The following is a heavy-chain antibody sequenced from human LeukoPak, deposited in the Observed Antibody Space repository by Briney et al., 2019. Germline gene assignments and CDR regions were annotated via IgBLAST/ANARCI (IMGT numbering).Heavy chain of an antibody. J-gene: IGHJ4*02. V-gene: IGHV3-33*06. Sequence: GGSLRLSCAASGFTFSSYGMHWVRQAPGRGLEWVAVIWHDGSNDFHADSVKGRFTISGDNAKDSLYLQMDSLRAEDTAVYYCAKRVYGSSAYYGYFDSWGQGTLVTVSS. CDR2: IWHDGSND. D-gene: IGHD3-22*01. CDR3: AKRVYGSSAYYGYFDS. CDR1: GFTFSSYG.